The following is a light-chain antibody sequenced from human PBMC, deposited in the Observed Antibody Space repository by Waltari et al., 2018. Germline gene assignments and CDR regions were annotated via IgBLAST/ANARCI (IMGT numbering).Light chain of an antibody. CDR3: QQHYSAPPT. CDR2: WAS. V-gene: IGKV4-1*01. Sequence: DIVMTQSPHSLSVSLGERATINCKSSQSVLYSSTNKNYLAWYQQKPGQPPKLLINWASIRESGVPDRISGSGSGTAFTLTISSLQAEDVAVYYCQQHYSAPPTFGPGTKVDI. J-gene: IGKJ3*01. CDR1: QSVLYSSTNKNY.